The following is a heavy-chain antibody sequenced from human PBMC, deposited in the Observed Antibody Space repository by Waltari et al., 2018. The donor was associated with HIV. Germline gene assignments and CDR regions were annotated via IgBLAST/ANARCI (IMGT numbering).Heavy chain of an antibody. CDR2: IRSKAYGGTT. D-gene: IGHD3-3*01. Sequence: EVQLVESGGGSVQPGRPLRRSCTASGFTFGAYVMSWLRQAPGKGLEWVGFIRSKAYGGTTEYAASVKGRFTISRDDSKSIAYLQMNSLKTEDTAVYYCTRDGLYYDFWSGYPGYWGQGTLVTVSS. CDR3: TRDGLYYDFWSGYPGY. V-gene: IGHV3-49*03. J-gene: IGHJ4*02. CDR1: GFTFGAYV.